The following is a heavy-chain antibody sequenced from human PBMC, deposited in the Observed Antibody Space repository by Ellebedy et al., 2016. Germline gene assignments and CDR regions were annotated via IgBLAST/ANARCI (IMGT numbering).Heavy chain of an antibody. CDR1: GFTVSSNY. CDR2: IYSGGST. CDR3: ARDSHGSGSYYYY. J-gene: IGHJ4*02. Sequence: GGSLRLXCAASGFTVSSNYMSWVRQAPGKGLEWVSVIYSGGSTYYADSVKGRFTISRHNSKNTLYLQMNSLRAEDTAVYYCARDSHGSGSYYYYWGQGTLVTVSS. D-gene: IGHD3-10*01. V-gene: IGHV3-53*04.